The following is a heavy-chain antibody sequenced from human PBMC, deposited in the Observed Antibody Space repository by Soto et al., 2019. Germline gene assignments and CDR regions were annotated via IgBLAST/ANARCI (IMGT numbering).Heavy chain of an antibody. CDR1: GGSIISGGYS. CDR2: IYHSGST. CDR3: ARVPTP. J-gene: IGHJ5*02. Sequence: SETLSLTCAVSGGSIISGGYSWSWIRQPPGKGLEWIGYIYHSGSTYYNPSLKSRVTISVDRSKNQFSLKLSSVTAADTAVYYCARVPTPWGQGTLATVPS. V-gene: IGHV4-30-2*01. D-gene: IGHD2-2*01.